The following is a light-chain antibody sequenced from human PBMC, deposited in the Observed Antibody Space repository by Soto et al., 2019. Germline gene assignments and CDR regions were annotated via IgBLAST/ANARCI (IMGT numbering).Light chain of an antibody. CDR1: SSDIGGYNS. Sequence: QSVLTQPPSASGSPGQSVTISCTGTSSDIGGYNSVSWYQQHPGKAPRLMIYEVNKRPSGVPDRFSGSKSGYTASLTVSGLQTEYEAFYYCSSSAGICHYLVFGGGTELTVL. CDR3: SSSAGICHYLV. J-gene: IGLJ3*02. V-gene: IGLV2-8*01. CDR2: EVN.